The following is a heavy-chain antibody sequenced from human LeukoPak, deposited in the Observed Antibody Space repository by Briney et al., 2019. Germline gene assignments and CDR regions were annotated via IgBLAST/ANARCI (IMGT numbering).Heavy chain of an antibody. CDR1: VGSLSSYY. CDR3: ARSAPGVGASEVPYWYFDL. CDR2: IYTSGST. D-gene: IGHD1-26*01. V-gene: IGHV4-4*07. Sequence: SETLSLTCTVSVGSLSSYYWSWIRQPAGKGLEWIGRIYTSGSTNYNPSLKSRVTMSVDTSKNQFSLKLSSVTAADTAVYYCARSAPGVGASEVPYWYFDLWGRGTLVTVSS. J-gene: IGHJ2*01.